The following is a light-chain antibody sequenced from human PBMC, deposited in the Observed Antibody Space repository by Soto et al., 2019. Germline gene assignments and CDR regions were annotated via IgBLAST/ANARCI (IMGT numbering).Light chain of an antibody. CDR1: SSDVGGYNY. CDR3: CSHAGDNTYV. CDR2: EVT. Sequence: QSALTQPPSASGSPGQSVTISCTGTSSDVGGYNYVSWYQQHPGKAPKLMIYEVTKRPSGVPDRFSGSKSGNTASLTVSGLQAEDEADYFCCSHAGDNTYVFGTGTKDTVL. V-gene: IGLV2-8*01. J-gene: IGLJ1*01.